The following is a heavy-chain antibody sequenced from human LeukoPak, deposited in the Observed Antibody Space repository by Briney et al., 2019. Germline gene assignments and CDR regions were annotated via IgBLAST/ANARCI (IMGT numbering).Heavy chain of an antibody. CDR1: GFTFSSYS. D-gene: IGHD3-10*01. J-gene: IGHJ4*02. V-gene: IGHV3-21*04. CDR2: ISSSSSYI. CDR3: AKDHPRGTFFDY. Sequence: GGSLRLSCAASGFTFSSYSMNWVRQAPGKGLEWVSSISSSSSYIYYADSVKGRFTISRDNAKNSLYLQMNSLRAEDTAVHYCAKDHPRGTFFDYWGQGTLVTVSS.